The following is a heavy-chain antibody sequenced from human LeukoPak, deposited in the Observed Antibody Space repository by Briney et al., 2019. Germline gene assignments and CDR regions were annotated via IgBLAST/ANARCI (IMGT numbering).Heavy chain of an antibody. CDR3: TTDVDTAMVSYPFDI. CDR1: GFTFSNAW. J-gene: IGHJ3*02. CDR2: IKSKIDGGTT. D-gene: IGHD5-18*01. Sequence: GGSLRLSCAASGFTFSNAWMSWVRQAPGKGLEWVGRIKSKIDGGTTDYAAPVKGRFTISRDDSKNTLYMQMNSLKTEDTAVYYCTTDVDTAMVSYPFDIWGQGTMVTVSS. V-gene: IGHV3-15*01.